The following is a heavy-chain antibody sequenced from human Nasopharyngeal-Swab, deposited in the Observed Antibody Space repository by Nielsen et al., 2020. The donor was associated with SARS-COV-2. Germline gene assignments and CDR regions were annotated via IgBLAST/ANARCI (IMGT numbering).Heavy chain of an antibody. CDR2: IWYDGSNK. Sequence: GESLKISCAASGFTFSSYGMHWVRQAPGKGLEWVAVIWYDGSNKYYADSVEGRFTISRDNSKNTLYLQMNSLRAEDTAVYYCARDSYCGGDCSSGGYYYYYMDVWGKGTTVTVSS. D-gene: IGHD2-21*02. V-gene: IGHV3-33*01. J-gene: IGHJ6*03. CDR1: GFTFSSYG. CDR3: ARDSYCGGDCSSGGYYYYYMDV.